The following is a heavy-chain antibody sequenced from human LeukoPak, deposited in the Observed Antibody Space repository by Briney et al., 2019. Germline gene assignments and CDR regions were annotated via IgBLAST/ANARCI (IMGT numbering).Heavy chain of an antibody. Sequence: GGSLRLSCAASGFTFSSYEMNWVRQAPGKGLEWISYISGSGTVTHYADSVEGRFTISRDNTKNSLYLQMNSLRGEDTAVYYCARDGTPSYSTGWVYVDVWGKGTTVTISS. CDR2: ISGSGTVT. V-gene: IGHV3-48*03. CDR1: GFTFSSYE. D-gene: IGHD6-25*01. J-gene: IGHJ6*04. CDR3: ARDGTPSYSTGWVYVDV.